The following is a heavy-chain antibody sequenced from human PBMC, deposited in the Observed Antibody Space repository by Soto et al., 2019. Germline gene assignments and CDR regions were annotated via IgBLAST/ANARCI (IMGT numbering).Heavy chain of an antibody. Sequence: QVQLVLSGSEVKKPGVSVKVSCKASGYTFTSYGISWVRQAPGQGLEWMGWISAYNGNTNYSQNLQGRVTMTTDTSTSTAYMELRSRRSDDTALYYCARNLTQIVATTTVPKMNTVTTRYCMDVWGQGTTVTVS. V-gene: IGHV1-18*01. D-gene: IGHD5-12*01. CDR3: ARNLTQIVATTTVPKMNTVTTRYCMDV. J-gene: IGHJ6*02. CDR1: GYTFTSYG. CDR2: ISAYNGNT.